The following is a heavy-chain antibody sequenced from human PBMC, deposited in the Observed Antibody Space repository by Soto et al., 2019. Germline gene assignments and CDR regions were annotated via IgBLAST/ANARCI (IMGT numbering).Heavy chain of an antibody. CDR2: IKQDGSEK. CDR3: ARSIAARLNWFDP. Sequence: PGGSLRLSCAAPGFTFSSYWMSWVRPAPGKGLEWVANIKQDGSEKYYVDSVKGRFTISRDNAKNSLYLQMNSLRAEDTAVYYCARSIAARLNWFDPWGQGTLVTVSS. D-gene: IGHD6-6*01. J-gene: IGHJ5*02. V-gene: IGHV3-7*01. CDR1: GFTFSSYW.